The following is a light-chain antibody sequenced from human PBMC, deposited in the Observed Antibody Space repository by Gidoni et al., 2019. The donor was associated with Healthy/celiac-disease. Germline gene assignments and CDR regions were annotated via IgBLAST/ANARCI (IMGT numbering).Light chain of an antibody. CDR1: QSISSW. CDR3: QRYNSYLP. J-gene: IGKJ4*01. V-gene: IGKV1-5*03. CDR2: KAS. Sequence: DIHMTQSPSTLSASVGDRVTITCRASQSISSWLAWYQQKPGKAPKLLIYKASSVESGVPSRFSGGGSGTDFTLTISSLQPDDFATYYCQRYNSYLPFGGGTKVEIK.